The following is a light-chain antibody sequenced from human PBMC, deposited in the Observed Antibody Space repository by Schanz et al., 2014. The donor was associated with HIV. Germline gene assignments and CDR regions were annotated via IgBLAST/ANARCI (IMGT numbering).Light chain of an antibody. Sequence: DIQMTQFPSTLSASVGDRVTITCRASQNIGNWLAWYQQKPGKAPNLLIYQASVLKTGVPSRFSGSRSGTEFSLTISGLQPEDFATYYCLQHNAYPLTFGQGTRLDI. V-gene: IGKV1-5*03. CDR3: LQHNAYPLT. J-gene: IGKJ5*01. CDR1: QNIGNW. CDR2: QAS.